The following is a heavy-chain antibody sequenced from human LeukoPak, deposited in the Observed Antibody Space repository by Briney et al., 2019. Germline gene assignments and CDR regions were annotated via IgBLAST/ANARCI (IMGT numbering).Heavy chain of an antibody. J-gene: IGHJ6*02. CDR1: GISFDEYA. D-gene: IGHD5-18*01. Sequence: GGSLRLSCAASGISFDEYAMHWVRQVPGKGLEWVSGISWNSGSIVYADSVKGRFTISRDNAKNSLYLQMNSLRAEDTALYYCAKDAGAYSYGCVYYYYAMDVWGQGTTVIVSS. CDR3: AKDAGAYSYGCVYYYYAMDV. CDR2: ISWNSGSI. V-gene: IGHV3-9*01.